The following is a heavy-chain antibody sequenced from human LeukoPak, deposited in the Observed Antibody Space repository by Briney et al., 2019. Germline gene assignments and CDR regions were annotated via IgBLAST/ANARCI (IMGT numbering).Heavy chain of an antibody. D-gene: IGHD6-19*01. CDR2: INPNSGGT. CDR1: GYTFTVYY. Sequence: GASVKVSCKASGYTFTVYYMHWVRQAPGQGLEWMGWINPNSGGTNYAQKFQGRVTMTRDTSISTAYMELSRLRSDDTAVYYCAREGPASSGWYKVFDYWGQGTLVTVSS. V-gene: IGHV1-2*02. J-gene: IGHJ4*02. CDR3: AREGPASSGWYKVFDY.